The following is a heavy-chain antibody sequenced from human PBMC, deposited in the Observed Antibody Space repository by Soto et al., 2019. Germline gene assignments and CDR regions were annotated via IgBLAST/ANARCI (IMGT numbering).Heavy chain of an antibody. CDR3: AKVGRGYSGYGDY. CDR2: ISGSGGTT. CDR1: GFTFSNYA. D-gene: IGHD5-12*01. J-gene: IGHJ4*02. V-gene: IGHV3-23*01. Sequence: VQLLEAGGGLVQPGGSLRLSCAASGFTFSNYAMTWVRQAPGKGLEWVSFISGSGGTTVYADSVKGRFTISRDNSKNTMFLQMRSLRSEDTAVYYCAKVGRGYSGYGDYWGQGTLVTVSS.